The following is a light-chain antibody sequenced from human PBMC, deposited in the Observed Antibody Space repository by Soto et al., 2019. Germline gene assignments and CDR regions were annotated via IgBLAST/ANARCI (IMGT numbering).Light chain of an antibody. Sequence: QSALTQPPSASGTPGQRVTISCSGSSSNIGSKYVYWYQQLPGTAPKLLMYRNNQRPSGVPDRFSGSKSGTSASLAISGLRSEDEAGYYCAAWDAGVSGPAFGGGTKVTVL. V-gene: IGLV1-47*01. CDR3: AAWDAGVSGPA. J-gene: IGLJ2*01. CDR1: SSNIGSKY. CDR2: RNN.